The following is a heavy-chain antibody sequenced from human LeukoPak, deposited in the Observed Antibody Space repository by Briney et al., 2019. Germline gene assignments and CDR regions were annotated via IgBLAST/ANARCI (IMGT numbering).Heavy chain of an antibody. V-gene: IGHV3-11*04. D-gene: IGHD2-15*01. J-gene: IGHJ4*02. Sequence: GGSLRLSCAASGFTFSDHYMSWFRQAPGKGLEWVSYISNSGSLKYYADSVKGRFTISRDNSKSTLYLQMGSLRAEDMAVYYCARASYCSGGSCYSANWGQGTLVTVSS. CDR2: ISNSGSLK. CDR1: GFTFSDHY. CDR3: ARASYCSGGSCYSAN.